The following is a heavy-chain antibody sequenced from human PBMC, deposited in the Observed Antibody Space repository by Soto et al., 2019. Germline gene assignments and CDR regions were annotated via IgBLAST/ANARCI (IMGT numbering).Heavy chain of an antibody. V-gene: IGHV1-69*06. Sequence: GASVKVSCKASGGTFSSYAISWVRQAPGQGLEWMGGIIPIFGTANYAQKFQGRVTITADKSTSTAYMELSSLRSEDTAVYYCARGDTVVAATDNWFDPSGQGTLVTVSS. CDR2: IIPIFGTA. CDR3: ARGDTVVAATDNWFDP. D-gene: IGHD2-15*01. J-gene: IGHJ5*02. CDR1: GGTFSSYA.